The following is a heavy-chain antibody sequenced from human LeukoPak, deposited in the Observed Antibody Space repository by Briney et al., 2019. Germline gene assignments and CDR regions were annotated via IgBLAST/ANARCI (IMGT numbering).Heavy chain of an antibody. CDR2: IYYSGST. CDR3: ARDSFSGSYTPY. Sequence: WIGYIYYSGSTNYTPSLKSRVTISVDTSKNQFSLKLSSVTAADTAVYYCARDSFSGSYTPYWGQGTLVTVSS. V-gene: IGHV4-59*01. J-gene: IGHJ4*02. D-gene: IGHD1-26*01.